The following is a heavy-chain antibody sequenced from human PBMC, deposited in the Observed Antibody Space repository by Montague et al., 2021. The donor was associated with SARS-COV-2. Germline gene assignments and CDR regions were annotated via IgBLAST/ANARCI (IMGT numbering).Heavy chain of an antibody. J-gene: IGHJ4*02. D-gene: IGHD3-3*01. CDR2: FDPEDGET. Sequence: SVKVSCKVSRYTLTELSMHWVRQAPGKGLEWMGGFDPEDGETIYAQKFQGRVTMTEDTSTDTAYMELSSLRSEDTAVYYCVSGSAIFGVVITSRGNGGYYFDYWGQGTLVTVSS. V-gene: IGHV1-24*01. CDR1: RYTLTELS. CDR3: VSGSAIFGVVITSRGNGGYYFDY.